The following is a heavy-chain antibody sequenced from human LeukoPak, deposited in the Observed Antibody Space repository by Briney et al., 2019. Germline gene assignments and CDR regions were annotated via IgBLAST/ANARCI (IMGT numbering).Heavy chain of an antibody. CDR1: GFTFSSYQ. D-gene: IGHD3-22*01. Sequence: GGSLRLSCEASGFTFSSYQMNWVRQAPGKGLEWIAYISSSGDTIYYADSVKGRFTISRDNSKNTLYLQMNSLRAEDTAVYYCAKDGGGYDTSGYYYGDYWGQGTLVTVSS. V-gene: IGHV3-48*03. J-gene: IGHJ4*02. CDR2: ISSSGDTI. CDR3: AKDGGGYDTSGYYYGDY.